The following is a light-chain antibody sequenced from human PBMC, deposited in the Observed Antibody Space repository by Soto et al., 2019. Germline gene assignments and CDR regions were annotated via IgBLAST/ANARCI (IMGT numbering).Light chain of an antibody. CDR3: SSYTTSSTLVV. CDR1: SSDVGAYNY. J-gene: IGLJ2*01. Sequence: QSALTQPASVSGSPGQSITISCTGTSSDVGAYNYVSWYQHHPGKAPKLMIYEVNDRPSGVSTRFSGSKSGNTASLTISGLQAEDEADYFCSSYTTSSTLVVFGGGTKLTVL. V-gene: IGLV2-14*01. CDR2: EVN.